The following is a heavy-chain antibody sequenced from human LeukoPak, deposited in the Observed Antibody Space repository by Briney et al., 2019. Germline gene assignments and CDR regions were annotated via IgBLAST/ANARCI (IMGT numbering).Heavy chain of an antibody. CDR3: ARVHSSGWPNWFDP. CDR1: GFTFSSYA. D-gene: IGHD6-19*01. CDR2: ISGSGGST. V-gene: IGHV3-23*01. J-gene: IGHJ5*02. Sequence: QAGGSLRLSCAASGFTFSSYAMSWVRQAPGKGLEWVSAISGSGGSTYYADSVKGRFTISRDNSKNTLYLQMNSLRAEDTAVYYCARVHSSGWPNWFDPWGQGTLVTVSS.